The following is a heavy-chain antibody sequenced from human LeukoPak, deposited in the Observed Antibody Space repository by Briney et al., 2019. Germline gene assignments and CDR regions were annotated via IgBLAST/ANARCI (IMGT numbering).Heavy chain of an antibody. CDR2: INHSGST. CDR3: ARGLAYYDFWSGYFRDPKYYFDY. V-gene: IGHV4-38-2*02. CDR1: GYSISSGYY. D-gene: IGHD3-3*01. J-gene: IGHJ4*02. Sequence: PSETLSLTCTVSGYSISSGYYWGWIRQPPGKGLEWIGEINHSGSTNYNPSLKSRVTISVDTSKNQFSLKLSSVTAADTAVYYCARGLAYYDFWSGYFRDPKYYFDYWGQGTLVTVSS.